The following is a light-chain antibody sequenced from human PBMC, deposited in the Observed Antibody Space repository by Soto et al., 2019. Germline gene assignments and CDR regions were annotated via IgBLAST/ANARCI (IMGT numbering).Light chain of an antibody. CDR2: SNN. Sequence: QSVLTQPPSASGTPGQRVTISCSGSSSNIGSNTVNWYQQLPGTAPKLLLYSNNQRRSEGPDRFSGSKYGTSAALAISRLPCEDEADYYCAAWDDSLHGVVFGGGTKLTVL. V-gene: IGLV1-44*01. CDR3: AAWDDSLHGVV. J-gene: IGLJ2*01. CDR1: SSNIGSNT.